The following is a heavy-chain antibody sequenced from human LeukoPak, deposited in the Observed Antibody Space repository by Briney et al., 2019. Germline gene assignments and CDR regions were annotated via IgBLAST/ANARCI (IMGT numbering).Heavy chain of an antibody. CDR1: GYTFTGYY. Sequence: GASVKVSCKASGYTFTGYYMHWVRQAPGQGLEWMGWINPNSGGTNYAQKLQGRVTMTTDTSTSTAYMELSRLRSDDTAVYYCARGGLQLWLRGWPHDYWGQGTLVTVSS. V-gene: IGHV1-2*02. CDR3: ARGGLQLWLRGWPHDY. CDR2: INPNSGGT. J-gene: IGHJ4*02. D-gene: IGHD5-18*01.